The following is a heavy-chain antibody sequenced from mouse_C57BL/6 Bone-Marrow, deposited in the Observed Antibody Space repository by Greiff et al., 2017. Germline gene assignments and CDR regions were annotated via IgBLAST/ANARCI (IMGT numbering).Heavy chain of an antibody. J-gene: IGHJ3*01. CDR1: GYTFTDYN. CDR3: ARAGLRRGAWFAY. CDR2: INPNNGGT. Sequence: VQLKESGPELVKPGASVKIPCKASGYTFTDYNMDWVKQSHGKSLEWIGDINPNNGGTIYNQKFKGKATLTVVKSSSTAYMELRSLTSEDTAVYYCARAGLRRGAWFAYWGQGTLVTVSA. D-gene: IGHD2-2*01. V-gene: IGHV1-18*01.